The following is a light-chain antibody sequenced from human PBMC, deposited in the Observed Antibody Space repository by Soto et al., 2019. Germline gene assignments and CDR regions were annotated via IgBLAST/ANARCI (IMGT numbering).Light chain of an antibody. CDR2: GAS. CDR3: QQYGSSPRT. J-gene: IGKJ1*01. V-gene: IGKV3-20*01. CDR1: QSVSGTY. Sequence: EILLTQSPGTLSLSPGESATLSCRASQSVSGTYLAWYQRKPGQAPRLLIYGASTRATGIPARFSGSGSGTEFTLTISRLEPEDFEVYYCQQYGSSPRTFGQGTKVDIK.